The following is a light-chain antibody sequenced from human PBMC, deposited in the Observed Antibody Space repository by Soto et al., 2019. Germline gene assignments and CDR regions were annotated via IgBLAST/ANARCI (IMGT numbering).Light chain of an antibody. V-gene: IGLV2-14*03. J-gene: IGLJ1*01. CDR2: DVT. CDR1: RTDVDGYNY. CDR3: TSYTSSYTYV. Sequence: QSVLTQPASVSGSPGQSIAISCTGVRTDVDGYNYVSWYQQHPGKAPKLMIYDVTNRPSGVSNRFSGSKSGNTASLTISGLQAEDEADYYCTSYTSSYTYVFGTGTKVTVL.